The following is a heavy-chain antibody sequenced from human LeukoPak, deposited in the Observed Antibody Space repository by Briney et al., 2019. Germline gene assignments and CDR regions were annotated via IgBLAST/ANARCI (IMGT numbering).Heavy chain of an antibody. D-gene: IGHD3-3*01. CDR3: ARGHSITISYGY. J-gene: IGHJ4*02. CDR1: GGSFSGYY. CDR2: INHSGST. Sequence: SETLSLTCAVYGGSFSGYYWSWIRQPPGKGLEWIGEINHSGSTNYNPSLKSRVTISVDTSKNQFSLKLSSVTAADTAVYYCARGHSITISYGYWGQGTLVTVSS. V-gene: IGHV4-34*01.